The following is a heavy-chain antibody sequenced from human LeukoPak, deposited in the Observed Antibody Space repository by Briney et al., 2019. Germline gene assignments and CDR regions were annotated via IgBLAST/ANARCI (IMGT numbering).Heavy chain of an antibody. V-gene: IGHV3-64*01. CDR3: AKDGERATITGDAAFDI. Sequence: PGGSLRLSCAASGFTFSSYAMHWVRQAPGKGLEYVSAISSNGGSTYYANSVKGRFTISRENSKNTLYLQMNSLRAEDTAVYYCAKDGERATITGDAAFDIWGQGTTVTVS. D-gene: IGHD5-24*01. CDR2: ISSNGGST. J-gene: IGHJ3*02. CDR1: GFTFSSYA.